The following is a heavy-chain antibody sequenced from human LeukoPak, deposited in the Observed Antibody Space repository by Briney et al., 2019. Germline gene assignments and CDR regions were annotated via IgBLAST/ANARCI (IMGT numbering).Heavy chain of an antibody. CDR1: GFIFSSYW. J-gene: IGHJ4*02. D-gene: IGHD4-17*01. CDR3: ARPPDYYGDYVRDY. CDR2: IRQDGSDK. V-gene: IGHV3-7*01. Sequence: GGSLRLSCAASGFIFSSYWMTWVRQAPGKGLEWVANIRQDGSDKYYVDSVKGRFTISRDNAKNSLFLQMNSLRAEDTAVYYCARPPDYYGDYVRDYWGQGTLVTVSS.